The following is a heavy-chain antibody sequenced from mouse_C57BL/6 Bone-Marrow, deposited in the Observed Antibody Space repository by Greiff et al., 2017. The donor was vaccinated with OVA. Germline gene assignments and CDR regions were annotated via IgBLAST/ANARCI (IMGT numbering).Heavy chain of an antibody. CDR3: TKNYGYDPWFAY. CDR1: GYTFTSYW. J-gene: IGHJ3*01. D-gene: IGHD2-2*01. V-gene: IGHV1-5*01. CDR2: IYPGNSDT. Sequence: EVQVVESGTVLARPGASVKMSCKTSGYTFTSYWMHWVKQRPGQGLEWIGAIYPGNSDTSYNQKFKGKAKLTAVTSASTAYMELSSLTNEDSAVYYCTKNYGYDPWFAYWGQGTLVTVSA.